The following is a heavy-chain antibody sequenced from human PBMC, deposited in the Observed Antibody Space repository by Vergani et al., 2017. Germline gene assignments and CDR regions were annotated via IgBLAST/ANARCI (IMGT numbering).Heavy chain of an antibody. Sequence: QITLKESGPTLVKPTPTLPLTFPFTGFSHSTSGFGVRWIRQPPGKALEWLELIYWDDDYRYSPSLKSSRTITKDTSKNQVVLTMTNMDPVDSATYYCAHRGSPSCDDLYGMDVWGQGTTVTVSS. J-gene: IGHJ6*02. D-gene: IGHD2-21*02. CDR1: GFSHSTSGFG. CDR3: AHRGSPSCDDLYGMDV. V-gene: IGHV2-5*02. CDR2: IYWDDDY.